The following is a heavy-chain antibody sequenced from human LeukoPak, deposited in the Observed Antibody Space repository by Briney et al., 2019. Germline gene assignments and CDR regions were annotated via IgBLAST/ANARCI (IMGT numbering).Heavy chain of an antibody. Sequence: PSETLSLTCAVYGGSFSGYYWSWIRQPPGKGLEWIGEINHSGSTNYNPSLKSRVTISVDTSKNQFSLKLSSVTAADTAVYYCARGLEVYCSITSCFGRARFDPWGQGTLVTVSS. CDR2: INHSGST. D-gene: IGHD2-2*01. CDR1: GGSFSGYY. CDR3: ARGLEVYCSITSCFGRARFDP. V-gene: IGHV4-34*01. J-gene: IGHJ5*02.